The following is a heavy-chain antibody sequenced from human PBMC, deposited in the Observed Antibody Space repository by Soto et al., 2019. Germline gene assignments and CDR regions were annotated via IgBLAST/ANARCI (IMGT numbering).Heavy chain of an antibody. D-gene: IGHD3-9*01. V-gene: IGHV3-48*03. CDR3: AREDILGVRSFDY. CDR2: IRSNDESI. CDR1: GFSFSHYE. J-gene: IGHJ4*02. Sequence: GGSLRLSCAASGFSFSHYEMNWVRQAPGKGLEWVSNIRSNDESIYYADSVKGRFSMSRDNARNLVYLQMNSLRADDTAVYYCAREDILGVRSFDYWGQGTLVTVSS.